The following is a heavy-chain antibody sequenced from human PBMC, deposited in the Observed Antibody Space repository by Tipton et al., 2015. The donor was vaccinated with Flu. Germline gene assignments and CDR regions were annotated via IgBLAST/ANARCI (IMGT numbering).Heavy chain of an antibody. CDR2: IYTSGST. CDR3: ARASGSGTYVIFDY. D-gene: IGHD3-10*01. V-gene: IGHV4-4*07. J-gene: IGHJ4*02. CDR1: GDSMSSFY. Sequence: LRLSCTVSGDSMSSFYWTWIRQPAGKGLERIGRIYTSGSTKYHPSLKSRVTMSVDTSKNQFSLKLSSVTAADTAVYYCARASGSGTYVIFDYWGQGTLVTVSS.